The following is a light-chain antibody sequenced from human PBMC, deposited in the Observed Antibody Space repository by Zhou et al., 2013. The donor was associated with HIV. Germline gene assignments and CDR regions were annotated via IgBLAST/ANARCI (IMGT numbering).Light chain of an antibody. CDR2: KAS. CDR1: QNINSW. V-gene: IGKV1-5*03. Sequence: DIQMTQSPSTLSASVGDRVTITCRASQNINSWLAWYQQKPGKAPKLLIYKASSLETGVPSRFSGSGSGTEFTLTISSLQPEDFATYYCLQHNSYPYTVGQGTKLEIK. CDR3: LQHNSYPYT. J-gene: IGKJ2*01.